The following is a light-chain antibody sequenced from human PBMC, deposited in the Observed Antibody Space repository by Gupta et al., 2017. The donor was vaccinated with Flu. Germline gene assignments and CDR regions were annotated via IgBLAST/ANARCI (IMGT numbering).Light chain of an antibody. CDR1: SSDVGGYKY. Sequence: SVTISCTGTSSDVGGYKYVSWYQQHPGKAPKLMIYEVSKRPSGVPDRFSGSKSGNTASLTVSGRQAEDEADYYCSSDAGINNWVFGGGTELTVL. V-gene: IGLV2-8*01. CDR2: EVS. CDR3: SSDAGINNWV. J-gene: IGLJ3*02.